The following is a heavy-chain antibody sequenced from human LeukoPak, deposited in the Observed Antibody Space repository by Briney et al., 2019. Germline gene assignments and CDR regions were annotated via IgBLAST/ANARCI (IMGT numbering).Heavy chain of an antibody. CDR2: TFYRSKWYH. V-gene: IGHV6-1*01. D-gene: IGHD2-15*01. CDR3: ARDGWPAFDY. J-gene: IGHJ4*02. CDR1: GDXVSSYTAA. Sequence: SQTLSLTCAISGDXVSSYTAAWNWIRQSPSRGLEWLGRTFYRSKWYHDYAVSVKSRITINPDTSKNQFSLQLNSVTPEDTAVYYCARDGWPAFDYWGQGTLVTVSS.